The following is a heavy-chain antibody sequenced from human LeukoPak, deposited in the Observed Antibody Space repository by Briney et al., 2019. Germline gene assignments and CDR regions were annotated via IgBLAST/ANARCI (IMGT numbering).Heavy chain of an antibody. CDR2: ISRSSSTI. Sequence: GGSLRLSCAASGFTFSDYHMSWVRQAPGKGLEWVSYISRSSSTIYYADSVKGRFTISRDNAKNSLYLQVNSLRAEDTSIYFCAKALEQETVIALDSWGQGALVTVSS. V-gene: IGHV3-11*01. J-gene: IGHJ4*02. D-gene: IGHD6-13*01. CDR3: AKALEQETVIALDS. CDR1: GFTFSDYH.